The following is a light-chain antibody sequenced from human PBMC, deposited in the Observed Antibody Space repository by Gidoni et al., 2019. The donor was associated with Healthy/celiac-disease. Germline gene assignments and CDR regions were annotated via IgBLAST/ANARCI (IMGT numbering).Light chain of an antibody. J-gene: IGKJ2*01. V-gene: IGKV1-5*03. CDR3: QQYNSYPYT. CDR1: QSISSW. Sequence: DIQMTQSPSTLSASVGARVTITCRASQSISSWLAWYQQQPGTAPKLLIYKASSLASGVPSRFSGSGSGTEFTLTISSLQPDDFATYYCQQYNSYPYTFGQGTQLEIK. CDR2: KAS.